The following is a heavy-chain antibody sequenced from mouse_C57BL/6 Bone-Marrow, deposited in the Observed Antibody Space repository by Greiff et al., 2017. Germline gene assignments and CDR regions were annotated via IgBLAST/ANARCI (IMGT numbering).Heavy chain of an antibody. D-gene: IGHD1-1*01. CDR2: ISSGGSYT. Sequence: VQLVESGGDLVKPGGSLKLSCAASGFTFSSYGMSWVRQTPDKSLEWVATISSGGSYTYSPHSVKGRFTISRDNAKNTLYLQMRSLKSADTALYYDSAQEEVITTVVAAFAYWGQGTLVTVSA. V-gene: IGHV5-6*01. J-gene: IGHJ3*01. CDR1: GFTFSSYG. CDR3: SAQEEVITTVVAAFAY.